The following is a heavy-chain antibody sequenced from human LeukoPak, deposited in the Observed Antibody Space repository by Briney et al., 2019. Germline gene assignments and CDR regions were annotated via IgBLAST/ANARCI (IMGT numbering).Heavy chain of an antibody. J-gene: IGHJ4*02. V-gene: IGHV4-34*01. CDR2: INHSGST. CDR3: ARGGVYGDYLLY. D-gene: IGHD4-17*01. CDR1: GGSFSGYY. Sequence: PSETLSLTCAVYGGSFSGYYWSWIRQPPGKGLEWIGEINHSGSTNYNPSLKSRVTISVDTSKNQFSLKLSSVTAADTAVYYCARGGVYGDYLLYWGQGTLVTVSS.